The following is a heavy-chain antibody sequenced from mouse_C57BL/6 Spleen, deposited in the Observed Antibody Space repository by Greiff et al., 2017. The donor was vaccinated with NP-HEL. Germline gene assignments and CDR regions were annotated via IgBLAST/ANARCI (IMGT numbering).Heavy chain of an antibody. J-gene: IGHJ3*01. CDR3: ARSKSYGRSCAY. Sequence: QVQLQQPGAELVKPGASVKLSCKASGYTFTGYWITWVKQRPGQGLEWIGDIFPGSGSTNYNEQFKGKATLTADTSSSTAYMQLSSLTSEDSAVYYCARSKSYGRSCAYWGQGTLVTVSA. D-gene: IGHD1-1*01. CDR1: GYTFTGYW. CDR2: IFPGSGST. V-gene: IGHV1-55*01.